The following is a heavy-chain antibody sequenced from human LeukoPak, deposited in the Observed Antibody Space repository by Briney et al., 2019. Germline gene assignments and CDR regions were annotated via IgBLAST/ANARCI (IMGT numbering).Heavy chain of an antibody. CDR2: FNPDSGGT. CDR3: ARVPGGHDSSGYYNL. CDR1: GYTFTSYG. D-gene: IGHD3-22*01. V-gene: IGHV1-2*02. Sequence: ASVKVSCKASGYTFTSYGISWVRQAPGQGLEWMGWFNPDSGGTNYAQKFQGRVTMTRDTSISTAYMELSRLRSDDTAVYYCARVPGGHDSSGYYNLWGQGILVTVSS. J-gene: IGHJ4*02.